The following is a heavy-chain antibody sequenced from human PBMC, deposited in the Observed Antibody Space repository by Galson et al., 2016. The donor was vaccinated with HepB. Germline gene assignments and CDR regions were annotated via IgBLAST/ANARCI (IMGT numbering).Heavy chain of an antibody. D-gene: IGHD5-12*01. V-gene: IGHV3-30*18. CDR1: GFTFRNYG. Sequence: SLRPSCAASGFTFRNYGMHWVRQAPGKGLQWVAFISYDGSKKYYADSVKGRFTMSRDNSKNTVYLQMNSLRPEDTAMYYCAKEVLDIGPPTHPDYLGQGTLVSVSS. CDR2: ISYDGSKK. CDR3: AKEVLDIGPPTHPDY. J-gene: IGHJ4*02.